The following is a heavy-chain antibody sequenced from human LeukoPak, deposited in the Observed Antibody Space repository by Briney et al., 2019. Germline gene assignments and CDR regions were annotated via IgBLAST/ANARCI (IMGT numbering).Heavy chain of an antibody. CDR3: ARATTVTGYYYYYGMDV. D-gene: IGHD4-17*01. Sequence: ASVKVSCKASGYTFTGYYMHWVRQAPGQGLEWMGWINPNSGGTNYAQKFQGRVTMTRDTSISTAYMELSRLRSDDTAVYYCARATTVTGYYYYYGMDVWGRGTTVTVSS. J-gene: IGHJ6*02. V-gene: IGHV1-2*02. CDR2: INPNSGGT. CDR1: GYTFTGYY.